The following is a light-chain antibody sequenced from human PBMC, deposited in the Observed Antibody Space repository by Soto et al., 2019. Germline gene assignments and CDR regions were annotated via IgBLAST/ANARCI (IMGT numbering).Light chain of an antibody. CDR2: DAS. J-gene: IGKJ5*01. CDR1: QSVSRH. Sequence: EIVLTQSPATLSLSPGERATLFCRASQSVSRHLAWYQQKPGQAPRPLIYDASSRATGIPARFSGSGSGTDFTLTISGLEPEDFAVYYCQQRSDWPITFGQGTRLEIK. CDR3: QQRSDWPIT. V-gene: IGKV3-11*01.